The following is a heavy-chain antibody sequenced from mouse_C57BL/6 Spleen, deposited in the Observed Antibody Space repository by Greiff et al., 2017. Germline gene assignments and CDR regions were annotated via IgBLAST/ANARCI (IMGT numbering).Heavy chain of an antibody. CDR3: TRDHYGNLYEY. V-gene: IGHV5-9-1*02. Sequence: DVKLVESGEGLVKPGGSLKLSCAASGFTFSSYAMSWVRQTPEQRLEWVAYISSGGDYIYYASTFKGRFTISRDNARKTLYLQMSSLKSENTAMDYCTRDHYGNLYEYWGQGTTLTVSS. J-gene: IGHJ2*01. D-gene: IGHD2-1*01. CDR1: GFTFSSYA. CDR2: ISSGGDYI.